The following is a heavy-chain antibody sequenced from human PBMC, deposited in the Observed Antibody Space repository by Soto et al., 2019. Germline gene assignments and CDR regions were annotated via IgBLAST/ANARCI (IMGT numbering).Heavy chain of an antibody. Sequence: SETLSLTCTVSGGSISSSSYYWGWIRQPPGKGLEWIGSIYYSGSTYYNPSLKSRVTISVDTSKNQFSLKLSSVTAADTAVYYCARHQLEYSSSCWFDPWGQGTLVTVSS. D-gene: IGHD6-6*01. CDR3: ARHQLEYSSSCWFDP. CDR2: IYYSGST. J-gene: IGHJ5*02. CDR1: GGSISSSSYY. V-gene: IGHV4-39*01.